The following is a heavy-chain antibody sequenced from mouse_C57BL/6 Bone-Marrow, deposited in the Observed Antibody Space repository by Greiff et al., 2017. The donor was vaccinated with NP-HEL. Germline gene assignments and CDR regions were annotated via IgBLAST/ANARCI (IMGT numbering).Heavy chain of an antibody. V-gene: IGHV1-26*01. CDR2: INPNNGGT. CDR3: ARRGNYFHGGSDY. CDR1: GYTFTDYY. Sequence: EVQLQQSGPELVKPGASVKISCKASGYTFTDYYMNWVKQSHGKSLEWIGDINPNNGGTSYNQKFKGKATLTVDKSSSTAYMELRSLTSEDSAVYYCARRGNYFHGGSDYWGQGTTLRVSS. J-gene: IGHJ2*01. D-gene: IGHD2-1*01.